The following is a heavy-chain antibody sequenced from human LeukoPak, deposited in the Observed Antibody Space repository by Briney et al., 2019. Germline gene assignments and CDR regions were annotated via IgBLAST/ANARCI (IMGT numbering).Heavy chain of an antibody. J-gene: IGHJ6*03. CDR2: ITPIFGTA. Sequence: ASVKVSCKASGGTFNSYAISWVRQAPGQGLEWMGGITPIFGTANYAQKFQGRVTITTDESTSTAYMELSSLRSEDTAVYYCARGSPYYDILTGYSYYYYYYYMDVWGKGTTVTVSS. D-gene: IGHD3-9*01. CDR3: ARGSPYYDILTGYSYYYYYYYMDV. CDR1: GGTFNSYA. V-gene: IGHV1-69*05.